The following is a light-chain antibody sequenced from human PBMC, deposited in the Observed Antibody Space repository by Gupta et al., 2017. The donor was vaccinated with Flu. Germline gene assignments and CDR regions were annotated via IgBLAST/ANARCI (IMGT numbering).Light chain of an antibody. V-gene: IGKV1-39*01. J-gene: IGKJ5*01. CDR2: AAS. CDR3: QQTYRAPDT. Sequence: NWYQQKPTKAPKLLIYAASNLQGGVPSRFSGGGSGTDFSLTISSLQPEDFATYFCQQTYRAPDTFGQGTRLEIK.